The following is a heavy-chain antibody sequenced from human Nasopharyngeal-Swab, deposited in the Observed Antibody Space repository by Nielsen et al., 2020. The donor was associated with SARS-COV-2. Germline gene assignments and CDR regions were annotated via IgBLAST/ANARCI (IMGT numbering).Heavy chain of an antibody. V-gene: IGHV3-30*03. Sequence: GESLKISCAASGFTFSTYGMHWVRQAPGKGLEWVAVMSNDGKNIYYADSVKGRFTISRDNSKNTLYLQMNSLRADATAVYYCARDLRKYCYLDVWGKGTTFTVSS. CDR3: ARDLRKYCYLDV. J-gene: IGHJ6*03. CDR1: GFTFSTYG. CDR2: MSNDGKNI.